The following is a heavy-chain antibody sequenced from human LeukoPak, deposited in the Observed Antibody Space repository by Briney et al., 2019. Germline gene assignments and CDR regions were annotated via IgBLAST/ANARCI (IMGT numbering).Heavy chain of an antibody. CDR1: GYTFTIYY. CDR3: ARNPAYCTSTSCYNDY. Sequence: ASVKVSCKASGYTFTIYYMHWVRQAPGQGLELMGWINPNSGGTSYARRFQGRVTMTRDTSISTAYMELSRLTSDATAVYCCARNPAYCTSTSCYNDYWGQGTLVTVSS. CDR2: INPNSGGT. J-gene: IGHJ4*02. V-gene: IGHV1-2*02. D-gene: IGHD2-2*02.